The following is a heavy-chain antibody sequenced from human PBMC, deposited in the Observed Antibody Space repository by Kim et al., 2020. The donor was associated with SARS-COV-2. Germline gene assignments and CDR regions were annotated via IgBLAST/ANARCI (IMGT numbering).Heavy chain of an antibody. CDR2: FDPEDGET. CDR1: GDTLTDFS. D-gene: IGHD3-3*01. CDR3: AADRTYPNYAFWNGYTV. Sequence: ASVKVSCKLTGDTLTDFSMHWVRQAPGKGLEWMGGFDPEDGETIYAQKFQGRVAMAEDTSADTAYMELSSLRSEDTAVYYCAADRTYPNYAFWNGYTVWG. V-gene: IGHV1-24*01. J-gene: IGHJ6*01.